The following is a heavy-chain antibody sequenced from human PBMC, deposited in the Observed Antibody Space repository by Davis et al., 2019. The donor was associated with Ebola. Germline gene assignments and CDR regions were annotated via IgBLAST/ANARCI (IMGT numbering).Heavy chain of an antibody. CDR2: IYYSGST. J-gene: IGHJ4*02. CDR3: ARHDLNNWNDWSASFDY. D-gene: IGHD1-20*01. V-gene: IGHV4-31*03. Sequence: PSETLSLTCTVSGGSISSGGYYWSWIRQHPGKGLEWIGYIYYSGSTYYNPSLKSRVTISVDTSKNQFSLKLSSVTAADTAVYYCARHDLNNWNDWSASFDYWGQGTLVTVSS. CDR1: GGSISSGGYY.